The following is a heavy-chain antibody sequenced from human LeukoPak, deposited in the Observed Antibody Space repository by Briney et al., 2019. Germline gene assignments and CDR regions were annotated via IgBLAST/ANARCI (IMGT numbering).Heavy chain of an antibody. V-gene: IGHV3-13*04. CDR3: ARGAAGFDY. CDR1: GFXFSTYD. CDR2: MGKTAGDT. Sequence: GGSLRLSCAASGFXFSTYDIHWVRQATGKGLEWVSGMGKTAGDTYYSGSVKGRFTISRENAKNSVYLEMNSLEAGDTAVYYCARGAAGFDYWGQGTLVSVSS. J-gene: IGHJ4*02. D-gene: IGHD6-13*01.